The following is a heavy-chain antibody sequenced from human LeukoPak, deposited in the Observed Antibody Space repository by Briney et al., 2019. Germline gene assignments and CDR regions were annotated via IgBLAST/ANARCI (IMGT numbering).Heavy chain of an antibody. CDR2: ISYDGSNK. Sequence: GGSLRLSCAASGFTFSSYWMSWVRQAPGKGLEWVAVISYDGSNKYYADSVKGRFTISRDNSKNTLYLQMNSLRAEDTAVYYCARDRGAVVTPVSASYGMDVWGQGTTVTVSS. CDR3: ARDRGAVVTPVSASYGMDV. J-gene: IGHJ6*02. CDR1: GFTFSSYW. V-gene: IGHV3-30*03. D-gene: IGHD4-23*01.